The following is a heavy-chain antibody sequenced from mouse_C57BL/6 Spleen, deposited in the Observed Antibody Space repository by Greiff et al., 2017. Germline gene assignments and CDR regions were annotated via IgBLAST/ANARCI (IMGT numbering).Heavy chain of an antibody. CDR2: IDPETGGT. D-gene: IGHD4-1*02. Sequence: QVQLQQSGAELVRPGASVTLSCKASGYTFTDYEMHWVKQTPVHGLEWIGAIDPETGGTAHNQKFKGKAILTADKSSSTAYMELRSLTSEDSAVYYCTNNWLAWFAYWGQGTLVTVSA. J-gene: IGHJ3*01. CDR1: GYTFTDYE. CDR3: TNNWLAWFAY. V-gene: IGHV1-15*01.